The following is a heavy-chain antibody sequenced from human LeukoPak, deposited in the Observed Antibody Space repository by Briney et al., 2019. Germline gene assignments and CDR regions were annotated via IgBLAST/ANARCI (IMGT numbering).Heavy chain of an antibody. CDR2: LYYNGIT. CDR3: ARGTTFDY. V-gene: IGHV4-39*07. D-gene: IGHD1-14*01. CDR1: GGSISTNGYY. Sequence: PSETLSLTCSASGGSISTNGYYWGWIRQPPGKGLEWIGSLYYNGITYYNPSLNSRVTISGDTSKNQFSLKLTSVTAADMAVYYCARGTTFDYWGQGTLVTVSS. J-gene: IGHJ4*02.